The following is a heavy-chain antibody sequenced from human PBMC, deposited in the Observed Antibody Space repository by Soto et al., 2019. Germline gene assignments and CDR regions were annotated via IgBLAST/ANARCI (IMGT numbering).Heavy chain of an antibody. V-gene: IGHV3-33*01. CDR3: ARDWNSNNWNGGWFDP. D-gene: IGHD1-1*01. CDR2: IWHDGSRK. J-gene: IGHJ5*02. CDR1: GFTFSTYG. Sequence: QVQLVESGGGVVQPGRSLRLSCAASGFTFSTYGIHWVRQAPGKGLEWVAMIWHDGSRKFYADSVRGRFTISRDNPKNAMYLQMDSLRVEDTAVYYCARDWNSNNWNGGWFDPWGQGTLFTVSS.